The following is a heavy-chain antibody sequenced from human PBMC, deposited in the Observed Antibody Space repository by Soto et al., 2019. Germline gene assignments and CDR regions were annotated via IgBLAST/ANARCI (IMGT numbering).Heavy chain of an antibody. CDR2: IIPIFGTA. CDR1: GGTFSRYA. Sequence: SVKVSCKASGGTFSRYAISWVRQAPGQGLEWIGGIIPIFGTANYAQKFQGRVTITADESTSTAYMELSSLRFEDTAVYYCARAIVGPTTTGWLDPWGQGTLVTVSS. V-gene: IGHV1-69*13. J-gene: IGHJ5*02. D-gene: IGHD1-26*01. CDR3: ARAIVGPTTTGWLDP.